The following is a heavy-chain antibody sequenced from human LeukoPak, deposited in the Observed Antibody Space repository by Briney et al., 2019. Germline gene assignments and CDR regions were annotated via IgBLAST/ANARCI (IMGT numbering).Heavy chain of an antibody. V-gene: IGHV1-69*13. D-gene: IGHD4-17*01. CDR1: GGTFSSYA. J-gene: IGHJ4*02. Sequence: SVKVSCKASGGTFSSYAISWVRQAPGQGLEWMGGIIPIFGTANYAQKFQGRVTITADESTSTAYMELSSLRSEDTAVYYCAGNPADYGDYDDYWGQGTLVTVSS. CDR3: AGNPADYGDYDDY. CDR2: IIPIFGTA.